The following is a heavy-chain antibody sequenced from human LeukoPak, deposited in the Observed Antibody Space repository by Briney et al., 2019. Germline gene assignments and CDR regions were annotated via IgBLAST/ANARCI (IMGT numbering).Heavy chain of an antibody. CDR2: IKQDGSEK. D-gene: IGHD3-3*01. J-gene: IGHJ4*02. Sequence: PGGSLRLSCAASAFTLSNYSMAWVRQAPGKGLEWVANIKQDGSEKYYVDSVKGRFTISRDNAKNSLYLQMNSLRAEDTAVYYCARYPDATYYDFWSGYLGYRYFDYWGQGTLVTVSS. CDR1: AFTLSNYS. V-gene: IGHV3-7*01. CDR3: ARYPDATYYDFWSGYLGYRYFDY.